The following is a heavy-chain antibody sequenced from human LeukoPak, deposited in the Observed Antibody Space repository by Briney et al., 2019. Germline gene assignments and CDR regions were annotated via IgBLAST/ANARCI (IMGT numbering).Heavy chain of an antibody. CDR3: ARGSRDYDFWSGLLFDY. D-gene: IGHD3-3*01. V-gene: IGHV4-34*01. Sequence: SETLSLTCAVYGGSFSGYYWSWIRQPPGKGLEWIGEINHSGSTNYNPSLKSRVTTSVDTSKNQFSLKLSSVTAADTAVYYCARGSRDYDFWSGLLFDYWDQGTLVTVSS. CDR2: INHSGST. CDR1: GGSFSGYY. J-gene: IGHJ4*02.